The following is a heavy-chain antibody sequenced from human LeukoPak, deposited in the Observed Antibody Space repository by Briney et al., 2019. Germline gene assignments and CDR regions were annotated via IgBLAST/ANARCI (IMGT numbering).Heavy chain of an antibody. CDR2: IWYDGSNK. CDR3: ARGLVKGFDY. Sequence: GGSLRLSCAASGFTFSSYWMSWVRQAPGKGLEWVAAIWYDGSNKYYADSVKGRFTISRDNSKNTLYLQMNSLRAEDTAVYYCARGLVKGFDYWGQGTLVTVSS. V-gene: IGHV3-33*08. CDR1: GFTFSSYW. D-gene: IGHD1-26*01. J-gene: IGHJ4*02.